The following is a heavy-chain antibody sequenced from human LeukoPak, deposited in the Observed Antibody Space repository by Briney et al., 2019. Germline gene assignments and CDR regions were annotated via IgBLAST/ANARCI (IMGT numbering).Heavy chain of an antibody. J-gene: IGHJ5*02. CDR2: IYYSGST. CDR3: ARDHGSGKVPDWFDP. D-gene: IGHD3-10*01. Sequence: PSETLSLTCTVSGGSISSSSYYWGWIRQPPGKGLEWIGSIYYSGSTYYNPSLKSRVTISVDTSKNQFSLKLSSVTAADTAVYYCARDHGSGKVPDWFDPWGQGTLVTVSS. CDR1: GGSISSSSYY. V-gene: IGHV4-39*07.